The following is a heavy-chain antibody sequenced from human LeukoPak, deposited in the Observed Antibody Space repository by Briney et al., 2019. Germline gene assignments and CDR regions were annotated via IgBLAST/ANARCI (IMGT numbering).Heavy chain of an antibody. Sequence: ASVKVPCKASGGTLSSYSIRWVRQAPGQGREWMGRIIPIFVTANYAQKFQGRVTITTDESTSTAYMELSSLRSEDTAVYYCASAIYSGYDRPSGVPFDYWGQGTLVTVSS. J-gene: IGHJ4*02. CDR1: GGTLSSYS. V-gene: IGHV1-69*05. CDR2: IIPIFVTA. CDR3: ASAIYSGYDRPSGVPFDY. D-gene: IGHD5-12*01.